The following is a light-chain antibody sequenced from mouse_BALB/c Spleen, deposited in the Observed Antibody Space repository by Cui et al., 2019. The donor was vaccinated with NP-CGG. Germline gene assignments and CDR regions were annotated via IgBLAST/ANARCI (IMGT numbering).Light chain of an antibody. V-gene: IGLV1*01. CDR1: TGAVTTRNY. J-gene: IGLJ1*01. CDR2: GTN. CDR3: ALWYSNHWV. Sequence: AVVTQESALTISPGETVTLTCRSSTGAVTTRNYANWVQEKPDHLFTGLIGGTNNRVPGVPARFSGSLIGDKAALTITGTQTEDEAIYFCALWYSNHWVFGGGTKLTVL.